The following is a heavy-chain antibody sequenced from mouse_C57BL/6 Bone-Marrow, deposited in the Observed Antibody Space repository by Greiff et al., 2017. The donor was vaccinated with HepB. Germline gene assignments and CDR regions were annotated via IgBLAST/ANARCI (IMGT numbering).Heavy chain of an antibody. J-gene: IGHJ2*01. CDR3: ARSATGTGDFDY. D-gene: IGHD4-1*02. CDR1: GYTFTSYG. CDR2: IYPRSGNT. Sequence: VKLQESGAELARPGASVKLSCKASGYTFTSYGISWVKQRTGQGLEWIGEIYPRSGNTYYNEKFKGKATLTADKSSSTAYMELRSLTSEDSAVYFCARSATGTGDFDYWGQGTTLTVSS. V-gene: IGHV1-81*01.